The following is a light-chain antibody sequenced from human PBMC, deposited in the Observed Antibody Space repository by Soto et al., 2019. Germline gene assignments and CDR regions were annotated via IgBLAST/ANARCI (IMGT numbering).Light chain of an antibody. J-gene: IGKJ1*01. CDR3: QQYNYWWT. CDR2: GAS. CDR1: QSVTSN. Sequence: EIVMTQSPGTLSVSPGERATLSCRASQSVTSNLAWYQQKPGQAPRLLIYGASTRATGIPARFSGSGSGTEFTLTISSLQSEDFAVYYCQQYNYWWTFGQGTKVVIK. V-gene: IGKV3-15*01.